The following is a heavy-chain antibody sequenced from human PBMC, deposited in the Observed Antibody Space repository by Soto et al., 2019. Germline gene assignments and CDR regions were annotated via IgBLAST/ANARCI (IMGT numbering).Heavy chain of an antibody. Sequence: SETLSLTCTVSGFSISSYDWSWIRQPPGKGLEWIGYIYYSGSTYYNPSLKSRVTISVDTSKNQFSLKLSSVTAADTAVYYCARQTGTITGTIDYWGQGTLVTVSS. CDR2: IYYSGST. D-gene: IGHD1-20*01. CDR1: GFSISSYD. CDR3: ARQTGTITGTIDY. V-gene: IGHV4-59*08. J-gene: IGHJ4*02.